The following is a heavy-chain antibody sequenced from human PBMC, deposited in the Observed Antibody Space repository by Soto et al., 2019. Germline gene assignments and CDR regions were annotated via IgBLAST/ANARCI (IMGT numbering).Heavy chain of an antibody. D-gene: IGHD3-16*01. J-gene: IGHJ4*02. CDR1: AASFSKYY. Sequence: SETLSLTCTVSAASFSKYYWTWIRQPPGKGLEWIGYIYFNGNTNYNPSLKRRVTISVDTSKKQISLNLTSVTDADTAVYFCASVTFGGVVLAHWGQGTLVTV. V-gene: IGHV4-59*13. CDR3: ASVTFGGVVLAH. CDR2: IYFNGNT.